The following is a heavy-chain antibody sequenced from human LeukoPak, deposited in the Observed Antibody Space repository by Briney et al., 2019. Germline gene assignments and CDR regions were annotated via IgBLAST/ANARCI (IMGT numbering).Heavy chain of an antibody. V-gene: IGHV3-48*02. CDR2: ITSSSGTR. CDR1: GFTFSSYS. Sequence: HPGGSLRLSCAASGFTFSSYSMSWVRQAPGKGLEWXSYITSSSGTRYYADSVKGRFTVSRDNAKSSLYLQMNSLRDEDTAVYYCTREKWELRYYFDYWGQGTLVSVSS. D-gene: IGHD1-26*01. J-gene: IGHJ4*02. CDR3: TREKWELRYYFDY.